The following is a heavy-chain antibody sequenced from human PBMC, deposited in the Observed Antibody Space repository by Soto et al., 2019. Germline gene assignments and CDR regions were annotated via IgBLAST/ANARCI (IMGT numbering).Heavy chain of an antibody. CDR1: GGTFSSYT. J-gene: IGHJ5*02. CDR3: ARDLAAAAPNWFDP. V-gene: IGHV1-69*04. Sequence: SVKVSCKASGGTFSSYTISWVRQAPGQGLEWMGRIIPILGIANYAQKFQGRVTITADKSTSTAYMELSSLRSEDTAVYYCARDLAAAAPNWFDPWGQGTLVTVSS. CDR2: IIPILGIA. D-gene: IGHD6-13*01.